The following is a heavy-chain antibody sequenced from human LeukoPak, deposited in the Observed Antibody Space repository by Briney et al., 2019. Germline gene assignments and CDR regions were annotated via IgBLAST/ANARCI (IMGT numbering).Heavy chain of an antibody. Sequence: KSSETLSLTCTVAGGSISSYYWSWIRQPPGKGLEWIGYIYYSGSTNYNPSLKSRVTISVDTSKNQFSLKLSSLTAADTAVYYCARHVRVLKTYYDFWSGYPEGYFDYWGQGTLVTVSS. CDR2: IYYSGST. D-gene: IGHD3-3*01. V-gene: IGHV4-59*08. J-gene: IGHJ4*02. CDR1: GGSISSYY. CDR3: ARHVRVLKTYYDFWSGYPEGYFDY.